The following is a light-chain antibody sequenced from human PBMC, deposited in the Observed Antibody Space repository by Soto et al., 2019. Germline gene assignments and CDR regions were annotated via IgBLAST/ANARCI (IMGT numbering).Light chain of an antibody. CDR2: GAS. Sequence: ETVMTQSPATLSVSPGERVTLSCRASQSVSSKLAWYQQKPGQAPRLLTYGASTRATGIPARFSGSGSGTEFTLTISSLQPEDFAVYYCQQYYNWPRTFGQGTKVDIK. V-gene: IGKV3-15*01. J-gene: IGKJ1*01. CDR3: QQYYNWPRT. CDR1: QSVSSK.